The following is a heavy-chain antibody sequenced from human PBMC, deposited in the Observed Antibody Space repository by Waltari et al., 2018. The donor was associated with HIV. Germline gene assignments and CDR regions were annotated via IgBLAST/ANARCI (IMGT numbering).Heavy chain of an antibody. CDR1: GGTFRSNA. Sequence: QVQLVQSGAEVKKPGSSVKVSCQASGGTFRSNAISWVRQAPGQGLEWMGGLIPIFGTATYIQSFQGRLTITADESTNTAYMELTRLTSEDTAVYFCAGRERPSFGDMDVWGQGTTVTVSS. D-gene: IGHD1-26*01. J-gene: IGHJ6*02. CDR3: AGRERPSFGDMDV. V-gene: IGHV1-69*12. CDR2: LIPIFGTA.